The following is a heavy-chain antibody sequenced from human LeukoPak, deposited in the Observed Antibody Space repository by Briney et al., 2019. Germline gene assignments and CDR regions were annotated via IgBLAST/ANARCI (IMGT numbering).Heavy chain of an antibody. CDR3: ARGKSGSYRARDY. Sequence: PGGSLRPSCAASGFTFSSYSMNWVRQAPGKGLEWVSYISSSSSTIYYADSVKGRFTISRDNAKNSLYLQMNSLRAEDTAVYYCARGKSGSYRARDYWGQGTLVTVSS. V-gene: IGHV3-48*01. D-gene: IGHD1-26*01. J-gene: IGHJ4*02. CDR2: ISSSSSTI. CDR1: GFTFSSYS.